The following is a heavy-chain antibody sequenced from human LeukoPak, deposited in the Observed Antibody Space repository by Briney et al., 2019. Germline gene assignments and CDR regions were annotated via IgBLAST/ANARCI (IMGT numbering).Heavy chain of an antibody. D-gene: IGHD3-10*01. CDR3: ARDGYGSGIWGDSYFDY. Sequence: SDTLSLTCTVSGGSISSGGYYWSWIRQHPGKGLEWIGYIYYSGSTYYNPSLKSRVTISVDTSKNQFSLKLSSVTAADTAVYYCARDGYGSGIWGDSYFDYWGQGTLVTVSS. CDR2: IYYSGST. CDR1: GGSISSGGYY. J-gene: IGHJ4*02. V-gene: IGHV4-31*03.